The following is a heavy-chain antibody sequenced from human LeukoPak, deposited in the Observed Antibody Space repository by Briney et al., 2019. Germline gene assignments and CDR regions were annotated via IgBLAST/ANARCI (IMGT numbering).Heavy chain of an antibody. CDR3: ARVRSGRGWFDP. Sequence: PSETLSLTCAVYGGSFSGYYWSWIRQPPGKGLEWIGEINHSGSTNYNPSLKSRVTISVDTSKNQFSLKLSSVTAADTAVYYCARVRSGRGWFDPWGQGTLVTVSS. V-gene: IGHV4-34*01. J-gene: IGHJ5*02. CDR1: GGSFSGYY. D-gene: IGHD3-10*01. CDR2: INHSGST.